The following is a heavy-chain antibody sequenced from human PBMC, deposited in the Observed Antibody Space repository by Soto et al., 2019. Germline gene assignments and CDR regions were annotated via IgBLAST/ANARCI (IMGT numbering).Heavy chain of an antibody. CDR1: GGSISSGGYS. V-gene: IGHV4-30-2*01. CDR2: IYNSGST. D-gene: IGHD5-18*01. CDR3: ARASAMVGTFDY. Sequence: SETLSLTCAVSGGSISSGGYSWSWIRQPPGKGLEWIGYIYNSGSTYYNPSLKSRVTISVDRSKNQFSLKLSSVAAADTAVYYCARASAMVGTFDYWGQGTLVTVSS. J-gene: IGHJ4*02.